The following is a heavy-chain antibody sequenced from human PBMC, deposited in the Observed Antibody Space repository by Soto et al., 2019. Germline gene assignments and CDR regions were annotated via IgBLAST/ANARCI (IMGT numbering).Heavy chain of an antibody. CDR1: GFTFSSYG. J-gene: IGHJ4*02. V-gene: IGHV3-74*01. CDR2: INSDGSST. D-gene: IGHD1-26*01. CDR3: ARDPRGATVDY. Sequence: GGSLRLSCEAFGFTFSSYGMHWVRKAPGKGLVWISGINSDGSSTSYADSVKGRFTISRDNAKNTLYLQMNSLRAEDTAVYYCARDPRGATVDYWGQGTLVTVSS.